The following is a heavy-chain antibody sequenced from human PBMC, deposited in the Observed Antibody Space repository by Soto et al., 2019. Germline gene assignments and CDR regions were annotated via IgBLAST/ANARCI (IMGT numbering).Heavy chain of an antibody. CDR3: TTGDTHDYYDSSGYYYIPYGMDV. D-gene: IGHD3-22*01. CDR1: GFTFSNAW. V-gene: IGHV3-15*01. Sequence: GGSLRLSCAASGFTFSNAWMSWARQAPGKGLEWVGRIKSKTDGGTTDYAAPVKGRFTISRDDSTNTLYLQMNSLKTEDTAVYYCTTGDTHDYYDSSGYYYIPYGMDVWGQGTTVTVSS. CDR2: IKSKTDGGTT. J-gene: IGHJ6*02.